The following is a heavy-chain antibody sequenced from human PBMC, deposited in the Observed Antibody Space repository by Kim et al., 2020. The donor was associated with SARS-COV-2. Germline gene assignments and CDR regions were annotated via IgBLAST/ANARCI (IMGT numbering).Heavy chain of an antibody. CDR1: GFTFSDYY. J-gene: IGHJ6*02. Sequence: GGSLRLSCAASGFTFSDYYMSWIRQAPGKGLEWVSYISSSSSYTNYADSVKGRFTISRDNAKNSLYLQMNSLRAEDTAVYYYASTRGSYYNYYYYGMDVWGQGTTVTVSS. CDR3: ASTRGSYYNYYYYGMDV. CDR2: ISSSSSYT. V-gene: IGHV3-11*06. D-gene: IGHD3-10*01.